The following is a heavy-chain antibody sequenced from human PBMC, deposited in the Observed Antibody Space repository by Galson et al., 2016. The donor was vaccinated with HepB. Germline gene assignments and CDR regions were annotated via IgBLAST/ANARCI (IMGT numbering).Heavy chain of an antibody. J-gene: IGHJ4*02. CDR2: ISNSGGST. Sequence: SLRLSCAASGFTFSNHWMHWVRQAPGKGLEWVSVISNSGGSTYYADSVKGRFTISRDNSKNTLYLQMNSLRAEDTAVYYCAGGYYGSGSYYAYWGQGTLVTVSS. D-gene: IGHD3-10*01. V-gene: IGHV3-23*01. CDR1: GFTFSNHW. CDR3: AGGYYGSGSYYAY.